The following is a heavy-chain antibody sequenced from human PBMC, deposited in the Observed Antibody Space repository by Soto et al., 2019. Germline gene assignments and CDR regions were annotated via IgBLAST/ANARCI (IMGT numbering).Heavy chain of an antibody. Sequence: PVGSLRLSCAASGFTFTTFWMSWVRQAPGKGLEWVANIKQDGSEKYYVDSVKGRFTISRDNAKKSLYLQMNSLRAEDTAVYYCARRFPFDSWGQGTLVTVSS. CDR3: ARRFPFDS. J-gene: IGHJ4*02. V-gene: IGHV3-7*01. CDR1: GFTFTTFW. CDR2: IKQDGSEK.